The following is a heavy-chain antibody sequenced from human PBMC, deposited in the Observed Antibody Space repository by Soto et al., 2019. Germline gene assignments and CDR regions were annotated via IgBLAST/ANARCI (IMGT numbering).Heavy chain of an antibody. J-gene: IGHJ5*02. D-gene: IGHD3-3*01. Sequence: ASVKVSCKASGYTFTSYDINWVRQATGQGLEWMGWMNPNSGNTGYAQKFQGRVTMTRNTSISTAYMELSSLRSEDTAVYYCARGSRGTIFGVVIQSYVNWFDPWGQGTLVTVSS. CDR2: MNPNSGNT. V-gene: IGHV1-8*01. CDR3: ARGSRGTIFGVVIQSYVNWFDP. CDR1: GYTFTSYD.